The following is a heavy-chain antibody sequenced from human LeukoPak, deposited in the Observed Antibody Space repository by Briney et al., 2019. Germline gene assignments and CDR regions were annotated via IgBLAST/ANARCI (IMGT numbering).Heavy chain of an antibody. J-gene: IGHJ6*03. V-gene: IGHV4-4*09. CDR3: ARVRDGSTRDYYYYYMDV. CDR2: IYTSGST. CDR1: GGSISSYY. D-gene: IGHD5-24*01. Sequence: SETLSLTCTVSGGSISSYYWSWIRQPPGKGLEWIGYIYTSGSTNYNPSLKSRVTISVDTSKNQFPLKLSSVIAADTAVYYCARVRDGSTRDYYYYYMDVWGKGTTVTVSS.